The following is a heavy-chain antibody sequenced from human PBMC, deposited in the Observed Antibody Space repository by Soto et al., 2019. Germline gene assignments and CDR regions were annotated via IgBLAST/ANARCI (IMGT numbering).Heavy chain of an antibody. CDR2: INPSGGST. CDR3: ARGSWDDVSGHYYMDV. V-gene: IGHV1-46*01. J-gene: IGHJ6*03. D-gene: IGHD5-12*01. Sequence: ASVKVSCKASGYTFTSYYMHWVRQAPGQGLEWMGIINPSGGSTSYAQKFQGRVTMTRDTSQNQFSLHLDSVTPEDTAVYFCARGSWDDVSGHYYMDVWGKGTTVTVSS. CDR1: GYTFTSYY.